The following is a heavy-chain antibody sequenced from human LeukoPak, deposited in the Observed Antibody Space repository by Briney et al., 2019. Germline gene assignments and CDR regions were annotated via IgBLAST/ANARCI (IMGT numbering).Heavy chain of an antibody. J-gene: IGHJ2*01. CDR1: GGSITITNYY. CDR3: ARGGSNWGPSYLYFDL. D-gene: IGHD7-27*01. Sequence: SETLSLTCTVSGGSITITNYYWGWIRQPPGKGLEWIGNIYYTGTTYYNPSLKSRVTISVDTSKNQFSLKLSSVTAADTAVYYCARGGSNWGPSYLYFDLWGRGTLVTVSS. CDR2: IYYTGTT. V-gene: IGHV4-39*07.